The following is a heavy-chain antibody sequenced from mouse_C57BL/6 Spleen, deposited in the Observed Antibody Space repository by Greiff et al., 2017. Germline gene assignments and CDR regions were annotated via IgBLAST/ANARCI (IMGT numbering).Heavy chain of an antibody. D-gene: IGHD1-1*01. V-gene: IGHV1-81*01. Sequence: VKLQESGAELARPGASVKLSCKASGYTFTSYGISWVKQRTGQGLEWIGEIYPRSGNTYYNEKFKGKATLTADKSSSTAYMELRSLTSEDSAVYFCARGYYGSSYGYWYFDVWGTGTTVTVSS. J-gene: IGHJ1*03. CDR2: IYPRSGNT. CDR1: GYTFTSYG. CDR3: ARGYYGSSYGYWYFDV.